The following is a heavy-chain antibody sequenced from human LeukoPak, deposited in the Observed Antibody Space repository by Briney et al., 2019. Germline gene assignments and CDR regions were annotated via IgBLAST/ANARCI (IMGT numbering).Heavy chain of an antibody. Sequence: GGSLRLSCAASGFTFSSYSMNWVRQAPGKGLEWVSSISSSSSYIYYADSVKGRFTISRDNAKISLYLQMNSLRAEDTAVYYCARGFLYCSGGSCYGMDVWGQGTTVTVSS. CDR3: ARGFLYCSGGSCYGMDV. J-gene: IGHJ6*02. CDR2: ISSSSSYI. D-gene: IGHD2-15*01. CDR1: GFTFSSYS. V-gene: IGHV3-21*01.